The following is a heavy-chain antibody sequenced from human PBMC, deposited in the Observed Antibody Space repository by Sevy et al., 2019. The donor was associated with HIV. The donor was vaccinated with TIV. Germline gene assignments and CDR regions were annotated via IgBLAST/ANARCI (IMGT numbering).Heavy chain of an antibody. CDR1: GFTFSSYW. Sequence: GGSLRLSCAASGFTFSSYWMHWVRQAPGKGLVWVSRINSDGSSTSYADSVKGRFTISRDNAKNTLYLQMSSLIAEATAVYYCASDQGYSGYNYPLYYYYYGMDVWGQGTTVTVSS. V-gene: IGHV3-74*01. D-gene: IGHD5-12*01. CDR3: ASDQGYSGYNYPLYYYYYGMDV. CDR2: INSDGSST. J-gene: IGHJ6*02.